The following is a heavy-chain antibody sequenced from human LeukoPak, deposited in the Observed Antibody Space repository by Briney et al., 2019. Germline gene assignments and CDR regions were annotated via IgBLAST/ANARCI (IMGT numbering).Heavy chain of an antibody. CDR2: IIPIFGTA. V-gene: IGHV1-69*13. J-gene: IGHJ5*02. Sequence: GASVKVSCKASGGTFSSYAISWVRQAPGQGLEWMGGIIPIFGTANYAQKFQGRVTITADESTSTAYMELSSLRSEDTAVYYCARALGYCSSTSCLWTPFWFDPWGQGTLVTVSS. D-gene: IGHD2-2*01. CDR1: GGTFSSYA. CDR3: ARALGYCSSTSCLWTPFWFDP.